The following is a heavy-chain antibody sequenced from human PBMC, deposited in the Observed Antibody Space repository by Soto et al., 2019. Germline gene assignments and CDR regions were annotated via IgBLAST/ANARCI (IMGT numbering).Heavy chain of an antibody. D-gene: IGHD3-10*01. V-gene: IGHV3-33*01. CDR1: GFSFSSHG. CDR2: IWYDGSNK. Sequence: QVQLVESGGGVVQPGRSLRLSCAASGFSFSSHGMHWVRQAPGKGLEWVSLIWYDGSNKYYTDSVKGRFTVSRDNSKNTVYLQMNSLRAEDTAVYYCPRDGAWFGEFLDAFDFWGQGTMVTVSS. CDR3: PRDGAWFGEFLDAFDF. J-gene: IGHJ3*01.